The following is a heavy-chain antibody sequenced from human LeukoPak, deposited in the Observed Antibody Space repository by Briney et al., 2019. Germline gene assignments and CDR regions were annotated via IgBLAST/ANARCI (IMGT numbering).Heavy chain of an antibody. V-gene: IGHV3-53*01. D-gene: IGHD4-17*01. CDR2: IYSGGST. CDR3: ARASFRYGDLDY. CDR1: GFTVSSNY. Sequence: GGSLRLSCAASGFTVSSNYMSWVRRAPGKGLEWVSVIYSGGSTYYADSVKGRFTISRDNSKNTLYLQMNSLRAGDTAVYYCARASFRYGDLDYWGQGTLVTVSS. J-gene: IGHJ4*02.